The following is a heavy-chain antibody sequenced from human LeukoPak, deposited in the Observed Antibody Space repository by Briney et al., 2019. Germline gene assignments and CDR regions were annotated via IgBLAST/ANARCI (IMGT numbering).Heavy chain of an antibody. CDR3: ARSGSYCHDH. V-gene: IGHV4-59*01. J-gene: IGHJ4*02. CDR1: GGSIRSNY. CDR2: ISDSGNT. Sequence: SETLSLTCTVSGGSIRSNYWSWIRQPPGKGLEWIGCISDSGNTNYIPSLKSRVSISVDSSKNQLSLRLSSVTAADTAVYYCARSGSYCHDHWGQGILVTVSS. D-gene: IGHD1-1*01.